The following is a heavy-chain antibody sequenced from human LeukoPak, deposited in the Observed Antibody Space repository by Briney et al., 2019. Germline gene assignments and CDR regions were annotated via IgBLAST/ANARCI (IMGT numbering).Heavy chain of an antibody. V-gene: IGHV3-23*01. CDR1: GFTFSSDA. CDR2: ISGSGGST. D-gene: IGHD5/OR15-5a*01. J-gene: IGHJ2*01. CDR3: AKVAAVSPDWYFDL. Sequence: GGSLRLSCAASGFTFSSDAISWVRQAPGKGLEWVSAISGSGGSTYYADSVKGRFTISRDNSKNTLYLQMNSLRAEDKAVYCCAKVAAVSPDWYFDLWGRGTLVTVSS.